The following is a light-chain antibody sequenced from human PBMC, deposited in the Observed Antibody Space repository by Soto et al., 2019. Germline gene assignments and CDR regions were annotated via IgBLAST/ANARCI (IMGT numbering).Light chain of an antibody. Sequence: DIQMTQSPSSLSASVGDRVTITCRASQAISNYLAWYQQKPGKVPKLLIYAASSLQSGVPSRFSGSGSGTEFILTIGSLQPEDVATYYCQKYNTVPWTFGKGTKVEV. V-gene: IGKV1-27*01. CDR1: QAISNY. CDR2: AAS. J-gene: IGKJ1*01. CDR3: QKYNTVPWT.